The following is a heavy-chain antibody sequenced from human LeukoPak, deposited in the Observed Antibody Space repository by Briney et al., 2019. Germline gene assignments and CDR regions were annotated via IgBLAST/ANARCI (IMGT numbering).Heavy chain of an antibody. Sequence: SETLSLTCAVSGGSISSYYWSWIRQPPGKGLEWIAYIYSSGNTNYNPSFKSRVTISVDTSKNQFSLKLTSVAAADPAIYYCARQPSGTAAFDIWGQGTMVIVSS. CDR2: IYSSGNT. D-gene: IGHD1/OR15-1a*01. V-gene: IGHV4-59*08. CDR1: GGSISSYY. J-gene: IGHJ3*02. CDR3: ARQPSGTAAFDI.